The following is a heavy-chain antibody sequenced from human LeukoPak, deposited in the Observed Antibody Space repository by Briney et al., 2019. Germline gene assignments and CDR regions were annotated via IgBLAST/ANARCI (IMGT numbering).Heavy chain of an antibody. Sequence: TGGSLGLSCAASGFTFSSYAMSWVRQAPGKGLEWVSAISGSGGSTYYADSVKGRFTISRDNSKNTLYLQMNSLRAEDTAVYYCAKARTYYDFWSGYLPSYYYYGMDVWGQGTTVTVSS. CDR3: AKARTYYDFWSGYLPSYYYYGMDV. V-gene: IGHV3-23*01. D-gene: IGHD3-3*01. J-gene: IGHJ6*02. CDR1: GFTFSSYA. CDR2: ISGSGGST.